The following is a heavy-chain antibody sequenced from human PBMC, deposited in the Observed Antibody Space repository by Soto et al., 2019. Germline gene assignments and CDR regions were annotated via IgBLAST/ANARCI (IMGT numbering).Heavy chain of an antibody. Sequence: QVQLVQSGAEVKKPGSSVKVSCTASGGTFSSYTISWVRQAPGQGLEWMGRIIPILGIANYAQKFQGRVTITADKSTSTAYMELSSLRSEDTAVYYCARRLGYCSSTSCPDAFDIWGQGTMVTVSS. V-gene: IGHV1-69*02. J-gene: IGHJ3*02. CDR3: ARRLGYCSSTSCPDAFDI. D-gene: IGHD2-2*01. CDR1: GGTFSSYT. CDR2: IIPILGIA.